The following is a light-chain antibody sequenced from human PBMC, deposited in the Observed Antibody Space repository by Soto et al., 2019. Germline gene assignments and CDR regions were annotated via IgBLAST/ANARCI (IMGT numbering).Light chain of an antibody. CDR2: DVT. Sequence: QSALTQPASVSGSPGQSIAISCTGTTSDVGGYNYVSWYQQHPGKAPKLMIYDVTNRPSGVSDLFSGSKSGNTASLTISGLQAGDEGDYYCSSFTRSNTYVFGTGTKVTVL. CDR1: TSDVGGYNY. CDR3: SSFTRSNTYV. J-gene: IGLJ1*01. V-gene: IGLV2-14*03.